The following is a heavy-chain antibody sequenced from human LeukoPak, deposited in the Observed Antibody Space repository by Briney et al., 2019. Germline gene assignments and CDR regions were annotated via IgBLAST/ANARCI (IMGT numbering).Heavy chain of an antibody. CDR2: ISSSGSTI. Sequence: GGSLRLSCAASGFTFSSYEMNWVRQAPGKGLEWVSYISSSGSTIYYADSVKGRFTISRDNSKNTLYLQMNSLRAEDTAVYYCAKGELALGINDYWGQGTLVTVSS. D-gene: IGHD1-26*01. CDR1: GFTFSSYE. J-gene: IGHJ4*02. V-gene: IGHV3-48*03. CDR3: AKGELALGINDY.